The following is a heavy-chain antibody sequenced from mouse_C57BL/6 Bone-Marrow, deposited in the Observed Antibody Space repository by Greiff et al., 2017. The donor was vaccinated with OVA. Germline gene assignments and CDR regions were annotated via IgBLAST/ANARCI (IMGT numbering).Heavy chain of an antibody. D-gene: IGHD2-5*01. Sequence: DVKLQESGAELVRPGASVKLSCTASGFNIKDYYMHWVKQRPEQGLEWIGRIDPEDGDTEYAPKFQGKATMTADTSSNTAYLQLSSLTSEDTAVYYCPYSNLRWYFDVWGTGTTVTVSS. CDR3: PYSNLRWYFDV. V-gene: IGHV14-1*01. J-gene: IGHJ1*03. CDR1: GFNIKDYY. CDR2: IDPEDGDT.